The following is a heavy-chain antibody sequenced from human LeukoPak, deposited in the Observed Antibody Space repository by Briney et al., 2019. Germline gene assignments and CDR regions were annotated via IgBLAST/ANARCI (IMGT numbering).Heavy chain of an antibody. CDR1: GFTFDDYA. J-gene: IGHJ4*02. CDR3: ARDHLYYEISGPRFDN. Sequence: PGGSLRLSCAASGFTFDDYAMHWVRQAPGKGLEWVSGISWNSGSIGYADSVKGRFTISRDNAKNSLYLQMNSLRADDTAVYYCARDHLYYEISGPRFDNWGQGTRVTVSS. V-gene: IGHV3-9*01. D-gene: IGHD3-16*01. CDR2: ISWNSGSI.